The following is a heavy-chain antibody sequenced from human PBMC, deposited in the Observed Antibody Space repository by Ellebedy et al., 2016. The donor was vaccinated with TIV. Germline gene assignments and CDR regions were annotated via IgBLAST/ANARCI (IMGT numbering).Heavy chain of an antibody. Sequence: GESLKISCAASGFTFSSYGMHWVRQAPGKGLEWVAVIWYDGSNNYYADSVKGRFTISRDNSKNTLYLQMNSLRAEDTAVYYCARAGGIVVVPAPMDVWGQGTTVTVSS. CDR3: ARAGGIVVVPAPMDV. V-gene: IGHV3-33*08. J-gene: IGHJ6*02. CDR1: GFTFSSYG. CDR2: IWYDGSNN. D-gene: IGHD2-2*01.